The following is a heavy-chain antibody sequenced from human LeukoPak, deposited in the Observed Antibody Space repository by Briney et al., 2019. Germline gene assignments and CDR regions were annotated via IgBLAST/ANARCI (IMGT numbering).Heavy chain of an antibody. CDR2: ISSSSSTI. J-gene: IGHJ4*02. D-gene: IGHD3-10*01. V-gene: IGHV3-48*04. CDR3: ARDLGRSTYYYGSGSPS. CDR1: GFTFSSYS. Sequence: PGGSLRLSCAASGFTFSSYSMNWVRQAPGKGLEWVSYISSSSSTIYYADSVKGRFTISRDNAKNSLYLQMNSLRAEDTAVYYCARDLGRSTYYYGSGSPSWGQGTLVTVSS.